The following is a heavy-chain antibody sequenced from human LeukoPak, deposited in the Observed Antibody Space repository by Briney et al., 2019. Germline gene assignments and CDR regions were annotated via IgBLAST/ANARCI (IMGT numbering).Heavy chain of an antibody. CDR1: GFTFSSYE. D-gene: IGHD3-10*01. CDR2: ISSSGSTI. Sequence: GGSLRLSCAASGFTFSSYEMNWVRQAPGKGLEWVSYISSSGSTIYYADSVKGRFTISRDNAKNSLYLQMNSLRAEDTAVYYCARDWGFTMVRGVSERTVAFDIWGQGTMVTVSS. V-gene: IGHV3-48*03. CDR3: ARDWGFTMVRGVSERTVAFDI. J-gene: IGHJ3*02.